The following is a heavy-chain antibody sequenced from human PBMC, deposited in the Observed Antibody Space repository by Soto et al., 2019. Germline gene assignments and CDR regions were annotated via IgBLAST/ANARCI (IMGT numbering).Heavy chain of an antibody. V-gene: IGHV1-18*04. Sequence: ASVKVSCKASGYTFTTYAMHWVRQAPGQRLERMGWISAYNGNTNYAQKLQGRVTITTDTSTSTAYMELRSLRSDDSAVYYCARGLAAAGLNWFDPWGQGTLVTVSS. CDR1: GYTFTTYA. D-gene: IGHD6-13*01. J-gene: IGHJ5*02. CDR3: ARGLAAAGLNWFDP. CDR2: ISAYNGNT.